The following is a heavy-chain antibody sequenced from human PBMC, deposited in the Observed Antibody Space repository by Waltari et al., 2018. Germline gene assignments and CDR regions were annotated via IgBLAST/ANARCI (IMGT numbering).Heavy chain of an antibody. CDR2: INHRGGT. Sequence: QVQLQQWGAGLLKPSETLSLTCAVYGGSFSGYYWSWTRQPPGRGLEWIGEINHRGGTNYNPALKSRVTISVDTSKNQFSLKLSSVTAADTAVYYCARNLGGAAMVVPFDYWGQGTLVTVSS. D-gene: IGHD5-18*01. CDR1: GGSFSGYY. J-gene: IGHJ4*02. CDR3: ARNLGGAAMVVPFDY. V-gene: IGHV4-34*01.